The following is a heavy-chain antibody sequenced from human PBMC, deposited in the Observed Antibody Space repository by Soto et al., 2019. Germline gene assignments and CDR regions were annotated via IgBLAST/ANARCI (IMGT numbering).Heavy chain of an antibody. J-gene: IGHJ4*02. V-gene: IGHV3-30*14. Sequence: LRLSCATSGFNFRRYAMHWVRQAPGKGLEWVAVISYDGTDKYYADSVKGRVTFSRDNSKDALYLQMSSLRTEDTAVYYCARGKDYYDASTYIFDYWGQGTMATVYS. CDR3: ARGKDYYDASTYIFDY. D-gene: IGHD3-22*01. CDR2: ISYDGTDK. CDR1: GFNFRRYA.